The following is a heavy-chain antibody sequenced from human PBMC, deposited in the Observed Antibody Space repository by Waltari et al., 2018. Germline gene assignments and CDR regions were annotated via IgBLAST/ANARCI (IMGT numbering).Heavy chain of an antibody. CDR1: GFTFRSYG. D-gene: IGHD1-26*01. J-gene: IGHJ4*02. CDR2: IRYDGSNK. CDR3: AKGGEWELLLIH. V-gene: IGHV3-30*02. Sequence: QVQLVESGGGVVQPGGSLRLSCAAAGFTFRSYGMHLVRQAPGKGLEWGAFIRYDGSNKYYADSVKGRFTISRDNSKNTLYLQMNSLRAEDTAVYYCAKGGEWELLLIHWGQGTLVTVSS.